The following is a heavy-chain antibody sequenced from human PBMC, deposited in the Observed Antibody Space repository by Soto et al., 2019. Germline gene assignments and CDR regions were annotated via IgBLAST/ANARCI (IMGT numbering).Heavy chain of an antibody. D-gene: IGHD2-8*01. CDR2: IYYSGST. CDR1: GGSVTRGGYY. J-gene: IGHJ4*02. V-gene: IGHV4-31*03. Sequence: PSETLSLTCIVSGGSVTRGGYYWSWIRQHPGKGLEWIGYIYYSGSTNYNPSLKSRLTISLDTSNNQFSLKLTSVTAADTAVYYCAREHLPCPNGVCSSRSFDYWGQGTLVTVSS. CDR3: AREHLPCPNGVCSSRSFDY.